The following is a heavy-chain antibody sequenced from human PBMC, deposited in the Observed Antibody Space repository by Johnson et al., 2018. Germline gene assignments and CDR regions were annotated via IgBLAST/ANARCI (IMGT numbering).Heavy chain of an antibody. CDR1: GFTFSSRY. CDR3: IYGSGTQCSDTFDI. J-gene: IGHJ3*02. CDR2: ISGSGRGA. Sequence: VQLVETGGDLVQRGGSLRLSCAASGFTFSSRYMSWVRQGPGKGLEWVSTISGSGRGAYDADSVKGRFTIPRENSQNMLFLQMNSRSYDDKGVFYCIYGSGTQCSDTFDIWGQGTGVTVSS. V-gene: IGHV3-23*04. D-gene: IGHD2-15*01.